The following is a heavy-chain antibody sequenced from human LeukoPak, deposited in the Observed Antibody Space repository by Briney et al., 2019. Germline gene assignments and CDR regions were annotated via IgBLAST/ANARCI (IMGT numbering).Heavy chain of an antibody. CDR1: GGSISSYY. CDR3: ARDHRGDHFDY. Sequence: SETLSLTCTVSGGSISSYYWSWIRQPPGKGLEWIGYIYYSGSTNYNPSLKSRVTISVDTSKNQFSLKLSSVTAADTAVYYCARDHRGDHFDYWGQGTLVTVSS. D-gene: IGHD2-21*02. CDR2: IYYSGST. J-gene: IGHJ4*02. V-gene: IGHV4-59*01.